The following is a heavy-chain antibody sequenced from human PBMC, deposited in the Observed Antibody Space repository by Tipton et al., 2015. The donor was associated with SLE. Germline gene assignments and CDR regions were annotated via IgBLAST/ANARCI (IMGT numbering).Heavy chain of an antibody. Sequence: TLSLTCTVSGGSISSGGYYWSWIRQHPGKGLEWIGYIYYSGSTYYNPSLKSRVTISVDTSKNQFSLKLSSVTAADTAVYYCARDADGDYQDRRNEYFQHWGQGTLVTVSS. D-gene: IGHD4-17*01. J-gene: IGHJ1*01. V-gene: IGHV4-31*03. CDR2: IYYSGST. CDR1: GGSISSGGYY. CDR3: ARDADGDYQDRRNEYFQH.